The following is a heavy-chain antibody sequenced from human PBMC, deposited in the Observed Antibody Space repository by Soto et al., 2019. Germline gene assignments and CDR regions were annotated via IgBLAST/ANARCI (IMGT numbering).Heavy chain of an antibody. D-gene: IGHD3-22*01. CDR3: ARDAYYYDSSEDY. CDR1: GYTFTGYY. Sequence: ASVKVSCKASGYTFTGYYMHWVRQAPGQGLEWMGWINPNSGGTNYAQKFQGRVTMTRDTSISTAYMELSRLRSDDTAVYYCARDAYYYDSSEDYWGQGTRVTVSS. J-gene: IGHJ4*02. CDR2: INPNSGGT. V-gene: IGHV1-2*02.